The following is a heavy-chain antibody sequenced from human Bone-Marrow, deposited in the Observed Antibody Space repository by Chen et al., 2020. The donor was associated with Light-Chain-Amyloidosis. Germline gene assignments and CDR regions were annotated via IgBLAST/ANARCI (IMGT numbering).Heavy chain of an antibody. D-gene: IGHD4-17*01. CDR3: AREDFGDYEKIDL. J-gene: IGHJ5*02. CDR2: ISSSSTYI. CDR1: GFAFNSYN. Sequence: EVQLVESGGGLVKPGGSLRLSCAASGFAFNSYNMNWVRQAPGKGLEWVSSISSSSTYIYAADSMKGRFTISRDNAKNSLYLQMSNLGAEDTAVYYCAREDFGDYEKIDLWGQGTLVTVSS. V-gene: IGHV3-21*01.